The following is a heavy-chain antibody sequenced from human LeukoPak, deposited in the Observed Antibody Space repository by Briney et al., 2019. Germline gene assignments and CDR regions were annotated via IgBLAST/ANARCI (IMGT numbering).Heavy chain of an antibody. CDR1: GFTFSSYA. CDR2: IRKDGGKT. Sequence: GGSLRLSCAASGFTFSSYAMSWVRQAPGKGLEWMAFIRKDGGKTYYADSVKGRFSISRDTSKNTLYLQMSSLTAEDTAVYYCARVRLGEISGWYIFDDWGQGTLVTVSS. J-gene: IGHJ4*02. D-gene: IGHD6-19*01. V-gene: IGHV3-30*02. CDR3: ARVRLGEISGWYIFDD.